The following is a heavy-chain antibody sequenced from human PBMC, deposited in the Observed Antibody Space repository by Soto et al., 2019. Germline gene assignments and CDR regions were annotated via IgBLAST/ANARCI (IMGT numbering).Heavy chain of an antibody. V-gene: IGHV4-34*01. CDR3: ARGGALWDIVVVPAATYERGHIDY. CDR2: INHSGST. CDR1: GGSFSGYY. Sequence: QVQLQQWGAGLLKPSETLSLTCAVYGGSFSGYYWSWIRQPPGKGLEWIGEINHSGSTNYNPSLKSRVNISVDTSKNQFSLKLSSVTAADTAVYYCARGGALWDIVVVPAATYERGHIDYWGQGTLVTVSS. D-gene: IGHD2-2*01. J-gene: IGHJ4*02.